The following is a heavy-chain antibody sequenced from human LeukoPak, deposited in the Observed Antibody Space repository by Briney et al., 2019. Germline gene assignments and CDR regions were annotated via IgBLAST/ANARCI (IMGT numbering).Heavy chain of an antibody. J-gene: IGHJ4*02. V-gene: IGHV3-30*18. CDR3: AKDAFSSGWELFDY. CDR1: GFTFSSYG. CDR2: ISYDGNDK. D-gene: IGHD6-19*01. Sequence: GGSLRLSCAASGFTFSSYGMHWVRQAPGKGLEWVAVISYDGNDKYYADSVKGRFTISRDNSKNTLYLQMNSLRAEDTAVYSCAKDAFSSGWELFDYWGQGTLVTVSS.